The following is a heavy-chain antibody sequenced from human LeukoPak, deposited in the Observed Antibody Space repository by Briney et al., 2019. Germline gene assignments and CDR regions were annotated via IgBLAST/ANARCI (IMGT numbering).Heavy chain of an antibody. J-gene: IGHJ4*03. CDR2: INHSGST. V-gene: IGHV4-34*01. CDR1: GGSFSAYY. D-gene: IGHD3-16*01. Sequence: SETLSLTCAVYGGSFSAYYWSWIRQPPGKGLEWIGEINHSGSTYYSPSLKSRVTISVDTSKNQFALRLNSVTAADTAVFYCASLRVPGYFDYWGQGTLVTVSS. CDR3: ASLRVPGYFDY.